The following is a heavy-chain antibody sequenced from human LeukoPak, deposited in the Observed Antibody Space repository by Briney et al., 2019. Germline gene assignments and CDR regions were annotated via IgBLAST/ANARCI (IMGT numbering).Heavy chain of an antibody. D-gene: IGHD2-2*01. Sequence: ASVKVSCKASGGTFSSYAISWVRQAPGQGLEWMGGIIPIFGTANYAQKFQGRVTITADESTSTAYMELSSLRSEDTAVYYCARDRPQGDVVVPAANWGQGTPVTVSS. CDR1: GGTFSSYA. J-gene: IGHJ4*02. CDR3: ARDRPQGDVVVPAAN. V-gene: IGHV1-69*13. CDR2: IIPIFGTA.